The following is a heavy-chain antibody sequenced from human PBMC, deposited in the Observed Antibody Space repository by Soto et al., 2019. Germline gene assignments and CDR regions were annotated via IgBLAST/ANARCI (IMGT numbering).Heavy chain of an antibody. D-gene: IGHD3-22*01. J-gene: IGHJ3*02. CDR1: GFPFTDYA. CDR2: IGGRGGHT. Sequence: GGSLRLSCAASGFPFTDYAMSWVRQAPGKGLECVSVIGGRGGHTYYADSVKGRFTISRDNSKNTLYLQMNSLRAEDTAVYYCARARNGVVVIVDAFDIWGQGTMVTVSS. CDR3: ARARNGVVVIVDAFDI. V-gene: IGHV3-23*01.